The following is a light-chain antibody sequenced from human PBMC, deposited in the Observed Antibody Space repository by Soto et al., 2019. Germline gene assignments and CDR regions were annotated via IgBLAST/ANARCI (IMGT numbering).Light chain of an antibody. CDR2: AAS. CDR1: LSVRSN. V-gene: IGKV3-15*01. CDR3: QQYNEWPPFT. J-gene: IGKJ5*01. Sequence: HAPSTLTLSPRERATLSSKASLSVRSNLAWYQQKPGQAPRLVIYAASTRATGIPDRFSGSVSGAEFTLTISSLQSEDFAVYYCQQYNEWPPFTFGQGTRLEIK.